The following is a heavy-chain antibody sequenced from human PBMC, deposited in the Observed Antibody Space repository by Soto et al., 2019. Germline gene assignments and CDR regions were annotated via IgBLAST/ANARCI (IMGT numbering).Heavy chain of an antibody. CDR3: ARGPDIVMIKLGGNVDHCFDH. CDR2: ISYSGNT. D-gene: IGHD3-16*01. J-gene: IGHJ4*02. V-gene: IGHV4-59*01. Sequence: KTSETLSLTCTVSGGSISSYYWSWIRQSPGKGLEWIGDISYSGNTNSNPSLKSRVTISVDRSKKQFSLKLSSVTAADTAVYYCARGPDIVMIKLGGNVDHCFDHWGQGTLVTVSS. CDR1: GGSISSYY.